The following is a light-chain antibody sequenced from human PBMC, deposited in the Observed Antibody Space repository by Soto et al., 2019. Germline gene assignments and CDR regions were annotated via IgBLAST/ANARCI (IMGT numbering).Light chain of an antibody. CDR2: EVS. Sequence: QSVLTQPASVSGSPGQSITISCTGTRSDVGAYNYVSWYQQHPGKAPKLIIYEVSNRPSGVSNRFSGSKSGNTASLTISGLQAEDEAEYYCSSYTTSPTLVAFGGGTKVTVL. CDR1: RSDVGAYNY. V-gene: IGLV2-14*01. J-gene: IGLJ2*01. CDR3: SSYTTSPTLVA.